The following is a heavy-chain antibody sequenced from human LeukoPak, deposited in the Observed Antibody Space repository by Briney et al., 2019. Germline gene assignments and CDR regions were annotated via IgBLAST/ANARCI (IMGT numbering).Heavy chain of an antibody. CDR1: GFTFSSYA. Sequence: PGGSLKLSCVASGFTFSSYAMSWVRQAPGKGLEWVSSINGSGDRTYYADSVKGRFTISRDNAKNSLYLQMNSLRAEDTAVYYCARDDDEWLLPHAFDIWGQGTMVTVSS. CDR2: INGSGDRT. CDR3: ARDDDEWLLPHAFDI. V-gene: IGHV3-23*01. J-gene: IGHJ3*02. D-gene: IGHD3-22*01.